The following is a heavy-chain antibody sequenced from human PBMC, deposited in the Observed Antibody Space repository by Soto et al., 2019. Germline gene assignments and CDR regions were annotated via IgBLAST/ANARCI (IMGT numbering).Heavy chain of an antibody. V-gene: IGHV4-4*02. CDR2: IYHSGST. CDR3: TKGNLPTFEY. CDR1: GASISSTNW. J-gene: IGHJ4*02. Sequence: QVQLQESGPGLVKPSGTLSLTCAVSGASISSTNWWSWVRQPPGKGLEWIGEIYHSGSTNYNPSLKXXVXMXXDTSKNQFYLNLNAVTAADTAVYYCTKGNLPTFEYWGQGTLVTVSS.